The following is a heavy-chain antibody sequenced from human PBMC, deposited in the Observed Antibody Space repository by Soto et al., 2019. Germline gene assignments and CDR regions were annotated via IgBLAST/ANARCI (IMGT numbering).Heavy chain of an antibody. Sequence: VASVKVSCKASQYTFTRNYIHWVRQAPGQGLEWMGLINPSGGSTNYAQKFQGRVTMTRDTSTSTVYMELDSLRSGDTAVYFCAWRGAYSGNYIDYWGQGTLVTVSS. J-gene: IGHJ4*02. CDR1: QYTFTRNY. V-gene: IGHV1-46*01. D-gene: IGHD1-26*01. CDR2: INPSGGST. CDR3: AWRGAYSGNYIDY.